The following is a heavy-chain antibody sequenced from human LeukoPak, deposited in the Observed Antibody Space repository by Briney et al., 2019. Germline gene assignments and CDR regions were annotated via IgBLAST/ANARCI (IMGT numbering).Heavy chain of an antibody. CDR1: GFTLSNYW. Sequence: GGSLRLSCAASGFTLSNYWMHWVRQAPGKGLVWVSRINSDGINTSYADSVKGRFTISRDNAKNTLNLQMNSLRAEDTAVYYCARDLGQYYDTSYNWFDPWGQGTLVTVSS. CDR2: INSDGINT. J-gene: IGHJ5*02. D-gene: IGHD3-22*01. V-gene: IGHV3-74*01. CDR3: ARDLGQYYDTSYNWFDP.